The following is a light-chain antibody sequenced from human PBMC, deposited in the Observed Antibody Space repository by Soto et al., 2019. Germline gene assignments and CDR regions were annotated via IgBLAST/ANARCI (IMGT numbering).Light chain of an antibody. CDR1: QSVSIL. CDR3: QQDYNLPET. Sequence: EIVLTQSPGTLSLSPGERATLSCRASQSVSILLAWYQQKPGQAPRLLIYGASTRATGIPARFSGSGSGTDFTLTISSLQPEDFAVYYCQQDYNLPETFGQGTKVDIK. CDR2: GAS. V-gene: IGKV3D-7*01. J-gene: IGKJ1*01.